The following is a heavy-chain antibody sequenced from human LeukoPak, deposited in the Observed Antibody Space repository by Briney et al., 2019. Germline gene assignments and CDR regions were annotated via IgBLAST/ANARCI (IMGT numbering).Heavy chain of an antibody. Sequence: SSETLSLTCAFSGGSFSGYYWSWIRQPPGQGLEWIGEINRSGSPNYNPSLKSRVTISVDTSNNHFSLKLTSVTAADTAMYYCARGSAYCGGDCYSPDNWGQGTLVAVSS. V-gene: IGHV4-34*01. D-gene: IGHD2-21*02. CDR2: INRSGSP. CDR1: GGSFSGYY. CDR3: ARGSAYCGGDCYSPDN. J-gene: IGHJ4*02.